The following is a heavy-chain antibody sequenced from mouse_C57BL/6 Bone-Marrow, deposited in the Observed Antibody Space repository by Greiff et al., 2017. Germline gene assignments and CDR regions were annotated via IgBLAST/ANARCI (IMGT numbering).Heavy chain of an antibody. CDR3: TSSELTGTYYYAMDY. D-gene: IGHD4-1*01. J-gene: IGHJ4*01. V-gene: IGHV5-9-1*02. CDR2: ISSGGDYI. Sequence: EVHLVESGEGLVKPGGSLKLSCAASGFTFSSYAMSWVRQTPEKRLEWVAYISSGGDYIYYADTVKGRFTISRDNARNTLYLQMSSLKSEDTAMYYCTSSELTGTYYYAMDYWGQGTSVTVSS. CDR1: GFTFSSYA.